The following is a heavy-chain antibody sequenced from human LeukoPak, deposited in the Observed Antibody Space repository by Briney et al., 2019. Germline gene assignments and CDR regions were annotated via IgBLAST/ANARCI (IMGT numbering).Heavy chain of an antibody. CDR1: GFTFSSYA. CDR3: ARTTWFDP. V-gene: IGHV3-7*01. Sequence: GGSLRLSCAASGFTFSSYAMHWVRQAPGKGLEWVANIKQDGSEKYYVDSVKGRFTISRDNAKNSLYLQMNSLRAEDTAVYYCARTTWFDPWGQGTLVTVSS. D-gene: IGHD4-11*01. CDR2: IKQDGSEK. J-gene: IGHJ5*02.